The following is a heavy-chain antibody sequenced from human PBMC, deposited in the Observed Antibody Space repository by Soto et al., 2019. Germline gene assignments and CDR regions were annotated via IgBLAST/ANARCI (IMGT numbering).Heavy chain of an antibody. V-gene: IGHV3-23*01. CDR3: AKRSSSSTFAY. D-gene: IGHD6-6*01. CDR1: GFTFSSYA. CDR2: ISGSDDST. Sequence: EVQLLESGGGLVQPGESPRLSCAASGFTFSSYAMSWVRQAPGKGLEWVSVISGSDDSTYYADSVKGRFTISRDNSKNTLYMQMNSLRAEDTAVYYCAKRSSSSTFAYWGQGTLVTVSS. J-gene: IGHJ4*02.